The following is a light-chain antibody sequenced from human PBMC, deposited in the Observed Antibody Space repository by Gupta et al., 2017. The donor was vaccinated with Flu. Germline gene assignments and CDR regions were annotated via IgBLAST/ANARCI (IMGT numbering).Light chain of an antibody. Sequence: DIPMTQSPSSLSASVGDRVTITCRTSQGISSSLNWYQQKPGKAPRLLITAASHLQSGVPSRFSGSGSGTEFTLTISSLQPEDFATYYCQQSDSPDFGPGTKVDLK. J-gene: IGKJ3*01. V-gene: IGKV1-39*01. CDR2: AAS. CDR1: QGISSS. CDR3: QQSDSPD.